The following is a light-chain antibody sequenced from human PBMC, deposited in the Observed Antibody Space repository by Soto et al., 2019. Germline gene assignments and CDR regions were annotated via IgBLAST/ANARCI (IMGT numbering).Light chain of an antibody. CDR2: GAS. V-gene: IGKV1-39*01. CDR3: QQSYSLPLT. CDR1: QRRRDD. Sequence: DIRMTQSPSSMSACVGDRVAITCRSRQRRRDDLNWYQQKPGKAMKLGVCGASNLQSGVPPRVSGSGSGSEFTLTFSGLQPDDCGSYFCQQSYSLPLTVGPGTKVDF. J-gene: IGKJ3*01.